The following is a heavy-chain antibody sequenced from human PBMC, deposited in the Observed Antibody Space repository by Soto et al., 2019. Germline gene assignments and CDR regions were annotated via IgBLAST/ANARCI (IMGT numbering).Heavy chain of an antibody. J-gene: IGHJ4*02. CDR2: IYYSGST. D-gene: IGHD3-22*01. CDR3: ARAYYDSSSALFDY. CDR1: CGSISSGGYY. Sequence: PSETLSLTCTFSCGSISSGGYYWILIRQHPGKGLEWIGYIYYSGSTYYNPSLKSRFTISVDTSKNQFSLKLSSVTAADAAVYYCARAYYDSSSALFDYWGQGTLVTVSS. V-gene: IGHV4-31*03.